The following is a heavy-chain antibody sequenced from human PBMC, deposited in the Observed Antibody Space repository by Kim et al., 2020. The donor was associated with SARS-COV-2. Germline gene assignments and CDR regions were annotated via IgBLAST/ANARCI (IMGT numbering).Heavy chain of an antibody. D-gene: IGHD6-6*01. CDR1: GFRFINNA. CDR3: SGHSSSSH. Sequence: RGSLRLSCEVSGFRFINNAFSWVRQAPGKGLEWVSDIYGSGVTVYTDSVKGRFTVSRDDSKSTLYLQMSSLRDDDTAMYYCSGHSSSSHWGQGTLVTVSS. J-gene: IGHJ4*02. CDR2: IYGSGVT. V-gene: IGHV3-23*01.